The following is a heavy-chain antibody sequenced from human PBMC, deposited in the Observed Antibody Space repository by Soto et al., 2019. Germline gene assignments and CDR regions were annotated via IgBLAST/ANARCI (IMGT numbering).Heavy chain of an antibody. J-gene: IGHJ4*02. CDR2: ITSDGRT. Sequence: GALRLSCAGSGFTFRSYAMSWVRQAPGKGLEWVSIITSDGRTYYADSVKGRFTISRDNSKNTVYLQMNSLRAEDTAVYYCAKDYSTVTTDPLSVVLFDYWGQGALVTVSS. CDR1: GFTFRSYA. D-gene: IGHD4-17*01. CDR3: AKDYSTVTTDPLSVVLFDY. V-gene: IGHV3-23*01.